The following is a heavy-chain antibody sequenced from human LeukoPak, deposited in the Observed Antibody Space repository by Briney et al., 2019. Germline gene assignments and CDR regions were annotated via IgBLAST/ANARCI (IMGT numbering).Heavy chain of an antibody. J-gene: IGHJ5*02. CDR3: AKGGPGDGNWFDL. Sequence: GRSLRLSCVASGFTFSGYDIHWVRQAPGKGQEWVTLISYDGSNKYYADSVKGRFTISRDNPKNTLYLQMNSLRGEDTAVYYCAKGGPGDGNWFDLWGQGTLVTVSS. V-gene: IGHV3-30*18. D-gene: IGHD2-21*02. CDR2: ISYDGSNK. CDR1: GFTFSGYD.